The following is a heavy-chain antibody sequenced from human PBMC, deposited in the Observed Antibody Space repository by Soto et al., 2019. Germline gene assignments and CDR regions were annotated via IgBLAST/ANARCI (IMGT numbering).Heavy chain of an antibody. CDR2: IKQDGSEK. J-gene: IGHJ6*02. Sequence: EVQLVESGGGLVQPGGSLRLSCAASGFTFSSYWMSWVRQAPGKGLEWVANIKQDGSEKYYVDSVKGRFTISRDNAKNQRYLQMNSLRAEDTAVYYCAGGRRYYYYYGMDVWGQGTTVTVSS. CDR3: AGGRRYYYYYGMDV. V-gene: IGHV3-7*05. CDR1: GFTFSSYW.